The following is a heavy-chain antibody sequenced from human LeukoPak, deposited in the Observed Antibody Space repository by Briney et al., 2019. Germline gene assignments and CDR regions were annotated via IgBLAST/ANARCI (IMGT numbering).Heavy chain of an antibody. J-gene: IGHJ3*02. CDR1: GGSISSYY. CDR3: ARDSGGGYYSKGAFDI. V-gene: IGHV4-59*12. D-gene: IGHD3-22*01. Sequence: SETLSLTCSVSGGSISSYYRSWIRQPLGKGLEWIGYIYYSGSTYYNPSLKSRVTISVDTSKNQFSLKLSSVTAADTAVYYCARDSGGGYYSKGAFDIWGQGTMVTVSS. CDR2: IYYSGST.